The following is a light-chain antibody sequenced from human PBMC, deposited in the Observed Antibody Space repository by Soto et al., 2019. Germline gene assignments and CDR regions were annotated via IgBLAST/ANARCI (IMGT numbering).Light chain of an antibody. CDR3: QQYGSSPIT. CDR1: QSISRY. J-gene: IGKJ5*01. CDR2: GAS. V-gene: IGKV3-20*01. Sequence: EIVLTQSPGTLSLSPGERTTLSCRASQSISRYLAWYQQKPGQGPRLLIYGASSRATGIPDRFSGSGSGTDFTLTISRLEPEDFAVYYCQQYGSSPITFGQGTRLEIK.